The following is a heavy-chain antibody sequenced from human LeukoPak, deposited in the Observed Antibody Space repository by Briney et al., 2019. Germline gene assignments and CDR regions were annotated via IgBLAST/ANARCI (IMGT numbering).Heavy chain of an antibody. V-gene: IGHV4-59*01. CDR1: GGSISTYY. CDR3: ARVETSYYYMDV. J-gene: IGHJ6*03. Sequence: SETLSLTCTVSGGSISTYYWSWTRQPPGKGLEWIGYIYYSGSTNYNPSLKSRVTISVDTSKNQFSLKLSSVTAADTAVHYCARVETSYYYMDVWGKGTTVTVSS. CDR2: IYYSGST.